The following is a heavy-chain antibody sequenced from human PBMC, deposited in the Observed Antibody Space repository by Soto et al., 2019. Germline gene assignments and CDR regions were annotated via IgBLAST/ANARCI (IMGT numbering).Heavy chain of an antibody. Sequence: LRLSCAASGFTFSSYGMHLVRQAPGKGLEWVAVISYDGSNKYYADSVKGRFTISRDNSKNTLYLQMNSLRAEDTAVYYCAKVAAAGTSAEYFQHWGQGTLVTVSS. V-gene: IGHV3-30*18. D-gene: IGHD6-13*01. CDR3: AKVAAAGTSAEYFQH. CDR2: ISYDGSNK. CDR1: GFTFSSYG. J-gene: IGHJ1*01.